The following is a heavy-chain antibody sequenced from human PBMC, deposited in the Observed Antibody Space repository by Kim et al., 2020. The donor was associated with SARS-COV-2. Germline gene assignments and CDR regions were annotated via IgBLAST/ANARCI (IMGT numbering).Heavy chain of an antibody. Sequence: SETLSLTCSVSGGTISSDGHYWGWIRQPPGKGLEWIGSINYSESTFYNPSLKSRVTIYVDKSRNQFSLHLSSVSAADTAVYYCARHRRDCTGGACYFY. CDR1: GGTISSDGHY. CDR3: ARHRRDCTGGACYFY. CDR2: INYSEST. D-gene: IGHD2-8*02. J-gene: IGHJ4*03. V-gene: IGHV4-39*01.